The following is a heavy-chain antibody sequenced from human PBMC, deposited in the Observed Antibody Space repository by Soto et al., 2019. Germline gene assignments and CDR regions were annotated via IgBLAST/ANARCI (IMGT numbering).Heavy chain of an antibody. CDR3: AKAEAPAELGYCSGGSCYGDAFDI. CDR1: GFTFDDYA. J-gene: IGHJ3*02. D-gene: IGHD2-15*01. CDR2: ISWNSGSI. V-gene: IGHV3-9*01. Sequence: GGSLRLSCAASGFTFDDYAMHWVRQAPGKGLEWVSGISWNSGSIGYADSVKGRFTISRDNAKNSLYLQMNSLRAEDTALYYRAKAEAPAELGYCSGGSCYGDAFDIWGQGTMVTVAS.